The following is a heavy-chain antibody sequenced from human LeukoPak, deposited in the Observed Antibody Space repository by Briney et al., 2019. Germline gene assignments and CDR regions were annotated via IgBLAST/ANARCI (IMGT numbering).Heavy chain of an antibody. V-gene: IGHV1-69*04. D-gene: IGHD3-22*01. CDR3: AREGYYDSSGYYPSAYYFDY. CDR1: GGTFSSYA. J-gene: IGHJ4*02. CDR2: IIPISGIA. Sequence: SVKVSCKASGGTFSSYAISWVRQAPGQGLEWMGRIIPISGIANYAQKFQGRVTITADKSTSTAYMELSSLRSEDTAVYYCAREGYYDSSGYYPSAYYFDYWGQGTLVTVSS.